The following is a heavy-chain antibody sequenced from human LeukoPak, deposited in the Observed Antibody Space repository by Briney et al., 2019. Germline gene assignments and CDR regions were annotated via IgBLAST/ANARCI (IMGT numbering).Heavy chain of an antibody. CDR1: GYTFTSYG. Sequence: ASVKVSCKASGYTFTSYGISWVRQAPGQGLEWMGWISAYNGNTNYAQKLQGRVTMTTDTSTSTAYMELRSLRSDDTAVYYCARIVGRDIVVVVAAEYNWFDPWGQGTLVTVSS. V-gene: IGHV1-18*01. D-gene: IGHD2-15*01. CDR3: ARIVGRDIVVVVAAEYNWFDP. J-gene: IGHJ5*02. CDR2: ISAYNGNT.